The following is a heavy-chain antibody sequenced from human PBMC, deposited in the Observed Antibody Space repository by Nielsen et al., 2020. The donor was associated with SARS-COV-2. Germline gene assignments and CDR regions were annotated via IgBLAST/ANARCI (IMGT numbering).Heavy chain of an antibody. V-gene: IGHV1-3*01. D-gene: IGHD6-19*01. CDR2: INAGNGYT. CDR1: EYIFNTYY. Sequence: ASVKVSCKASEYIFNTYYIHWVRQAPGQGLESMGWINAGNGYTEYSQNFQGRVTITTDTSATTAYMEVRYLKSEDTAVFYCARGGVNGWWDYWGQGTLVTVSS. CDR3: ARGGVNGWWDY. J-gene: IGHJ4*02.